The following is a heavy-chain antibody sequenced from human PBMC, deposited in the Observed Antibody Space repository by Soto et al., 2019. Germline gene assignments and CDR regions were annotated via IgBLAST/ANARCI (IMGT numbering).Heavy chain of an antibody. CDR1: GVSISSYF. CDR2: TYHRGST. Sequence: SETLSLTCSGSGVSISSYFWSWIRQAPGGGLEWIGYTYHRGSTNYSPSLKSRVAISLDTSENQFSLKVNSVTAADTAVYYCARIGGYHGPLDYWGQGTPVPVSS. V-gene: IGHV4-59*01. J-gene: IGHJ4*02. D-gene: IGHD6-25*01. CDR3: ARIGGYHGPLDY.